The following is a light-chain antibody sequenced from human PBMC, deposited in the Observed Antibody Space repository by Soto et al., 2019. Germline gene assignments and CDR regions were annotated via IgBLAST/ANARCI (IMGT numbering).Light chain of an antibody. Sequence: QSALTQPPSASGSPGQSVTISCTGTSSDVGNYNYVSWYQQYPGKVPKLMIYEVNKRPSGVPDRFSGSKSGNTASLTVSGLQAEDEADYYCSSYAGSNKVFGGGTKVTV. CDR2: EVN. CDR1: SSDVGNYNY. CDR3: SSYAGSNKV. J-gene: IGLJ3*02. V-gene: IGLV2-8*01.